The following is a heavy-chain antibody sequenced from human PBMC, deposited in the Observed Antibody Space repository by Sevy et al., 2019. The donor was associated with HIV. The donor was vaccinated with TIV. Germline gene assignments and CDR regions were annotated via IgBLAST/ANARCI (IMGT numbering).Heavy chain of an antibody. Sequence: GESLKISCAASGFTFNTHAMNWVRQAPGKGLEWVSVISGIGSSTYYADSVKGRFTISRDNSKNTLYLQMNSLRADDTAVYYCAKALNPALESMIEVIFRSLKGFDVWGQGTIVTVSS. D-gene: IGHD3-22*01. J-gene: IGHJ3*01. CDR3: AKALNPALESMIEVIFRSLKGFDV. CDR2: ISGIGSST. CDR1: GFTFNTHA. V-gene: IGHV3-23*01.